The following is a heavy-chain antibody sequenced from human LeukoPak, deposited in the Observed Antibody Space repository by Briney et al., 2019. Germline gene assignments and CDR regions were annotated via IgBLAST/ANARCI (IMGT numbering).Heavy chain of an antibody. J-gene: IGHJ4*02. Sequence: ASVKVSCKASGYTFTSYGISWVRQAPGQGLEWMGWISAYNGNTNYAQKLQGRVAMTTDTSTSTAYMELRSLRSDDTAVYYCAGADRNSYYYDSSGYYPDYWGQGTLVTVSS. CDR1: GYTFTSYG. CDR2: ISAYNGNT. V-gene: IGHV1-18*01. CDR3: AGADRNSYYYDSSGYYPDY. D-gene: IGHD3-22*01.